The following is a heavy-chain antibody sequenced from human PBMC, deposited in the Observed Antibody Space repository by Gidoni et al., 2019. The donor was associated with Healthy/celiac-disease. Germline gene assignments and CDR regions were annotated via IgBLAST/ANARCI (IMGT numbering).Heavy chain of an antibody. J-gene: IGHJ6*03. D-gene: IGHD3-3*01. V-gene: IGHV1-69*01. Sequence: QVQLVQSGAEVKKPGSSVKVSCKASGGTFSSYAISWVRQAPGQGLEWMGGIIPIFGTANYAQKFQGRVTITADESTSTAYMELSSLRSEDTAVYYCARGSITIFGGNGYYYYYMDVWGKGTTVTVSS. CDR2: IIPIFGTA. CDR3: ARGSITIFGGNGYYYYYMDV. CDR1: GGTFSSYA.